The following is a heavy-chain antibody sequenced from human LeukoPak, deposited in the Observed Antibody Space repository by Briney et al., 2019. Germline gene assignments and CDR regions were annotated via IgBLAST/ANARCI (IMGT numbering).Heavy chain of an antibody. D-gene: IGHD3-3*01. Sequence: GGTLRLSCAASGFTFSNAWMNWGRQAPGKGLEWVGRIKSNTDGGTTDYAAPVKGRFTISRDDSKNTLYLQMNSLKTEDTAVYYCTTEYYDFGSGYYRVDYWGQGTLVTVSS. CDR3: TTEYYDFGSGYYRVDY. V-gene: IGHV3-15*01. J-gene: IGHJ4*02. CDR1: GFTFSNAW. CDR2: IKSNTDGGTT.